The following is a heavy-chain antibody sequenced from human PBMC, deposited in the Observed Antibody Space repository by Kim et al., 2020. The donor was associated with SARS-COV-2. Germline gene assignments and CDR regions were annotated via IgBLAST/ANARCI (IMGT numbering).Heavy chain of an antibody. J-gene: IGHJ4*02. V-gene: IGHV1-69*01. D-gene: IGHD3-22*01. CDR2: GTA. Sequence: GTANYAQKFQGRVTITADESTSTAYMELSSLRSEDTAVYYCAREYSGYDYWGQGTLVTVSS. CDR3: AREYSGYDY.